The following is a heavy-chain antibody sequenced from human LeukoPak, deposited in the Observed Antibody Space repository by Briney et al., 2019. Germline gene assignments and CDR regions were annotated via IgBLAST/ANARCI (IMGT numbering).Heavy chain of an antibody. Sequence: PGGSLRLSCAASGFTFSSYAMHWVRQAPGKGLEYVSAISSNGGSTYYADSVKGRFTISRDNSKNTLYLQMGSLRGEDMAVYYCARSSTSSCYDLWGRGTLVTVS. D-gene: IGHD2-2*01. J-gene: IGHJ5*02. V-gene: IGHV3-64*02. CDR1: GFTFSSYA. CDR2: ISSNGGST. CDR3: ARSSTSSCYDL.